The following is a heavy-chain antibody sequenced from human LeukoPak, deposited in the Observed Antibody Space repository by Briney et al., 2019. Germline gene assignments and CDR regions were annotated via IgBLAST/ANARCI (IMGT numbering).Heavy chain of an antibody. D-gene: IGHD3-10*01. CDR1: GFTFSSYG. Sequence: GGSLRLSCAASGFTFSSYGMHWVRQAPGKGLEWVAVISYDGSNKYYADSVKGRFTISRDNSKNTLYLQMNSLRAEDTAVYYCAKILGFGMSYWGQGTLVTVSS. CDR2: ISYDGSNK. V-gene: IGHV3-30*18. J-gene: IGHJ4*02. CDR3: AKILGFGMSY.